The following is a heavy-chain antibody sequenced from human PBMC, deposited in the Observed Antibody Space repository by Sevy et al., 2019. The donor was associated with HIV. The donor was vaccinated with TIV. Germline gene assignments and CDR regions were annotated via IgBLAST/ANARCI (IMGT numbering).Heavy chain of an antibody. Sequence: ASVKVSCKASGYTLTSYGISWVRQAPGQGLEWMGWISAYNGNTNYAQKLQGRVTMTTDTSTSTAYMELRSLRSDDTAVYYCARDPSAATQGAFDIWGQGTMVTVSS. CDR2: ISAYNGNT. CDR3: ARDPSAATQGAFDI. CDR1: GYTLTSYG. J-gene: IGHJ3*02. V-gene: IGHV1-18*01. D-gene: IGHD2-15*01.